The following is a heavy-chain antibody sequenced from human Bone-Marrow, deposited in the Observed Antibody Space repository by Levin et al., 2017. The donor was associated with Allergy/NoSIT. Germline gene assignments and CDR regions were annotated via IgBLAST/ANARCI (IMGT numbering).Heavy chain of an antibody. CDR1: GFTFSSYG. Sequence: GESLKISCAASGFTFSSYGMHWVRQAPGKGLEWVAVIWFDGSNKYYADSVKGRFTISRDNPKNTLYLQVNSLRAEDTAVYYCARGAAYGTYYYYYYMDVWGKGTTVTVSS. V-gene: IGHV3-33*01. CDR3: ARGAAYGTYYYYYYMDV. D-gene: IGHD1/OR15-1a*01. J-gene: IGHJ6*03. CDR2: IWFDGSNK.